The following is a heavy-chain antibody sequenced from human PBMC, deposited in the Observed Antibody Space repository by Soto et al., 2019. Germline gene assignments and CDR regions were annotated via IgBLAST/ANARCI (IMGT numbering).Heavy chain of an antibody. J-gene: IGHJ4*02. CDR2: IYWDDDK. CDR3: AHLTTGGFYSDY. V-gene: IGHV2-5*02. Sequence: QITLKESGPTLVKPTQTLTLTCTFSGCSLRNSGVGVGWIRQPPGRALEWLALIYWDDDKRYSPSLKSRLTITKDTSKYQVVLTMTNMDPVDTATYYCAHLTTGGFYSDYWGQGTLVTVSS. D-gene: IGHD4-17*01. CDR1: GCSLRNSGVG.